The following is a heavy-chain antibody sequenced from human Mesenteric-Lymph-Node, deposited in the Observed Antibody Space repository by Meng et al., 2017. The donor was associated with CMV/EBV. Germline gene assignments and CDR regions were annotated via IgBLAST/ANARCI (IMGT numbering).Heavy chain of an antibody. Sequence: LTCTVSGGSISSYYWSWIRQPPGKGLEWIGYIYYSGSTNYNPSLKSRVTISVDTSKNQFSLKLSSVTAADTAVYYCARHEAAMVDFDYWGQGTLVTVSS. V-gene: IGHV4-59*08. D-gene: IGHD5-18*01. CDR3: ARHEAAMVDFDY. J-gene: IGHJ4*02. CDR1: GGSISSYY. CDR2: IYYSGST.